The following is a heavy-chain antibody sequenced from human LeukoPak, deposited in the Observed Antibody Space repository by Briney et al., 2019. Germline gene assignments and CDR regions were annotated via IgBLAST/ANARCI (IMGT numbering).Heavy chain of an antibody. Sequence: SQTLSLTCTVSDASITTGNHYWSWVRQPAGKGLEWIGRIYASGSTNYNPSLKSRVTISVDTSKNQFSLKLSSVTAADTAVYYCARLLGYYYGSGSLQWDYWGQGTLVTVSS. CDR3: ARLLGYYYGSGSLQWDY. CDR1: DASITTGNHY. CDR2: IYASGST. V-gene: IGHV4-61*02. D-gene: IGHD3-10*01. J-gene: IGHJ4*02.